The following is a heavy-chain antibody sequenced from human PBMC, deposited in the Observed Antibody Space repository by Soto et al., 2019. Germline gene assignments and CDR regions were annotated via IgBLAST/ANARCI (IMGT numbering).Heavy chain of an antibody. CDR3: ARARIVVAGTIVDY. V-gene: IGHV4-38-2*01. D-gene: IGHD6-19*01. CDR1: GYSISSGYY. CDR2: IYHSGNT. Sequence: QVQLQESGPGLVKPSETLSLTCAVSGYSISSGYYCGWIRQPPGKGLEWIGSIYHSGNTYYNPSLKSRVTISVDTSKNHFSLKLSSVTAADTAVYYCARARIVVAGTIVDYSGQGTLVTVSS. J-gene: IGHJ4*02.